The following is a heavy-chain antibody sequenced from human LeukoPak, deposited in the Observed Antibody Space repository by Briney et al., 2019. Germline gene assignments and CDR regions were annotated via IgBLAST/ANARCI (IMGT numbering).Heavy chain of an antibody. V-gene: IGHV3-7*01. CDR3: ARDRRWRRDGYNWYFDY. J-gene: IGHJ4*02. CDR1: GFTFSSYA. Sequence: GSLRLSCAASGFTFSSYAMSWVRQAPGKGLEWVANIKQDGSEKYYVDSVKGRFTISRDNAKNSLYLQMNSLRAEDTAVYYCARDRRWRRDGYNWYFDYWGQGTLVTVSS. D-gene: IGHD5-24*01. CDR2: IKQDGSEK.